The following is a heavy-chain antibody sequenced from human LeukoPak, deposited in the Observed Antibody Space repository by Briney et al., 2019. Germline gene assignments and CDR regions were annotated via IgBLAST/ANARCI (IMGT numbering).Heavy chain of an antibody. V-gene: IGHV4-59*01. CDR1: GGSMSSYY. J-gene: IGHJ3*02. CDR2: IYYSGST. Sequence: PSEILSLTCTVSGGSMSSYYWSWIRQPPGKGLEWIGYIYYSGSTNYNPSLKSRVTISVDTSKNQFSLKLTSVTAADTAVYYCATERPSVRGVIHDAFDIWGQGTMVTVSS. CDR3: ATERPSVRGVIHDAFDI. D-gene: IGHD3-10*01.